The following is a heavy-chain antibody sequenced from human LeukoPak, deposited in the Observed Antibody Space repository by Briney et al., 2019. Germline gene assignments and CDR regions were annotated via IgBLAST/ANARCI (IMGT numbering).Heavy chain of an antibody. Sequence: TSETLSLTCTVSGGSISSGGYYWSWIRQHPGKGLEWIGYTYYSGSTYYNPSLKSRVTISVDTSKNQFSLKLSSVTAADTAVYYCASNKARPDSVDYWGQGTLVTVSS. J-gene: IGHJ4*02. CDR2: TYYSGST. V-gene: IGHV4-31*03. CDR1: GGSISSGGYY. CDR3: ASNKARPDSVDY. D-gene: IGHD1/OR15-1a*01.